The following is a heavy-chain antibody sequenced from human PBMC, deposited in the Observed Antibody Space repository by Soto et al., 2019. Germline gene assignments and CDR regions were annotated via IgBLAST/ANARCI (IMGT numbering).Heavy chain of an antibody. CDR2: IFYSGTT. J-gene: IGHJ4*02. Sequence: SETLSLTCTVSGGSISSSYDYWGWIRQPPGKGLEWIGSIFYSGTTYYNPSLKSRVTISVDTSKNQFSLKLSSVTAADTAVYYCARHGSGPLGYFDYWGQGALVTVSS. V-gene: IGHV4-39*01. D-gene: IGHD3-10*01. CDR3: ARHGSGPLGYFDY. CDR1: GGSISSSYDY.